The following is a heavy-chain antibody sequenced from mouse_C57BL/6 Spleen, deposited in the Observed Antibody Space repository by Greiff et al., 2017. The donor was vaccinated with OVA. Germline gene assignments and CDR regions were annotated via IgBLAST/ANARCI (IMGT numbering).Heavy chain of an antibody. V-gene: IGHV1-52*01. D-gene: IGHD1-1*01. CDR2: IDPSDSET. CDR3: ATTVANYFDY. CDR1: GYTFTSYW. J-gene: IGHJ2*01. Sequence: QVQLQQPGAELVRPGSSVKLSCKASGYTFTSYWMHWVKQRPIQGLEWIGNIDPSDSETHYNQKFKDKATLTVDKSSSTAYMQLRSLTSEDSAVYYCATTVANYFDYWGQGTTLTVSS.